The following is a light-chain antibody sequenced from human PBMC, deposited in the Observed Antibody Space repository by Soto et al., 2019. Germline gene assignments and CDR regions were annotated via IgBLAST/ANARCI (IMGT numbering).Light chain of an antibody. Sequence: QSVLTQPASVSGSPGQSITISCTGTSSDVGRYNFVSWYQQRPGKAPKLMIYDVSSRPSGVSNRFSGYKFGNTASLTISGLQAEDEADYYCSSYTSRSTFVFGSGTQLTVL. CDR1: SSDVGRYNF. CDR2: DVS. J-gene: IGLJ7*01. CDR3: SSYTSRSTFV. V-gene: IGLV2-14*01.